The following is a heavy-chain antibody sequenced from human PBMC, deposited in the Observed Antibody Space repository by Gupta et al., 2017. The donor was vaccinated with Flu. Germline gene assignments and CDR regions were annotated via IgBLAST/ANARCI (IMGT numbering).Heavy chain of an antibody. CDR3: AKDWRWNYNNFGMNV. D-gene: IGHD3-3*01. J-gene: IGHJ6*02. V-gene: IGHV3-30*18. CDR1: GFCFSNNG. Sequence: QEQVVESGGGVVQPGRSLSCSCAAFGFCFSNNGMHWVRQAPGKGLEWLAGISHDGSNYYHADSVKGRFTISRDNSKNTLYLQMTSLKTEDTAIYYCAKDWRWNYNNFGMNVWGQGTTVTVSS. CDR2: ISHDGSNY.